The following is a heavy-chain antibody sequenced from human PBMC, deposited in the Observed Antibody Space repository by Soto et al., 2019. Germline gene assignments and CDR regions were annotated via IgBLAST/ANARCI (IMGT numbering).Heavy chain of an antibody. CDR1: GGTFSSYA. CDR3: ARANIAVAGTFDY. J-gene: IGHJ4*02. CDR2: IIPIFGTA. Sequence: SVKVSCKASGGTFSSYAISWVRQAPGQGLEWMGGIIPIFGTANYAQKFQGGVTITADESTSTAYMELSSLRSEDTAVYYCARANIAVAGTFDYWGQGTLVTVSS. V-gene: IGHV1-69*13. D-gene: IGHD6-19*01.